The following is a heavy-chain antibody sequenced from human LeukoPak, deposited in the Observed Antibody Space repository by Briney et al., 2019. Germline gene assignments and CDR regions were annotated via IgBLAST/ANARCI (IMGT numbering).Heavy chain of an antibody. CDR3: VRYSGRYGWFDY. J-gene: IGHJ4*02. Sequence: SQTLSLTCGISGDSVSSNSATWKWIRRYPSRGLEWLGRTYYRSKWCFEYAESVQGRMTINPDTSQNQFSLHLISVTPEDTAVYYCVRYSGRYGWFDYWGQGTVVTVSS. CDR1: GDSVSSNSAT. CDR2: TYYRSKWCF. D-gene: IGHD1-26*01. V-gene: IGHV6-1*01.